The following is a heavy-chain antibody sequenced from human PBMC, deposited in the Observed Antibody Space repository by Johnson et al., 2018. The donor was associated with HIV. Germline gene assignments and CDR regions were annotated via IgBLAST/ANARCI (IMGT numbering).Heavy chain of an antibody. CDR3: ARACRDGYTCDAFDI. Sequence: VQLVESGGGLVQPGGSLRLSCAASGFTFSSYAMSWVRQAPGKGLEWVSVIYSGGSTDYADSLKGRFTISRDNSKNTLYLQMNSLRAEDTAVYYCARACRDGYTCDAFDIWGQGTMVTVSS. D-gene: IGHD5-24*01. CDR1: GFTFSSYA. J-gene: IGHJ3*02. CDR2: IYSGGST. V-gene: IGHV3-66*02.